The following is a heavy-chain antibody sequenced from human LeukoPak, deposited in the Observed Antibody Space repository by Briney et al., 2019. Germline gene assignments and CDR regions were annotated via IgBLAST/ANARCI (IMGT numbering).Heavy chain of an antibody. CDR1: GGSISSGGYS. D-gene: IGHD4-17*01. J-gene: IGHJ4*02. V-gene: IGHV4-30-2*01. CDR2: IYHSGST. Sequence: PSQTLSLTCTVSGGSISSGGYSWSWIRQPPGKGLEWIGYIYHSGSTYYNPSLKSRVTISVDRSKNQFSLKLSSVTAADTAVYYCARALDDYGDYASYFDYWGQGTLVTVSS. CDR3: ARALDDYGDYASYFDY.